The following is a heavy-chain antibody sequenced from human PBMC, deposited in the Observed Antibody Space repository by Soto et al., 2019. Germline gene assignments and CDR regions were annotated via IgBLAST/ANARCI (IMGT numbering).Heavy chain of an antibody. CDR2: ISANNGNA. D-gene: IGHD1-1*01. CDR3: ARKGTGGPVDF. Sequence: ASVKVSCKASGYRFTSYGFTWVRQAPGQGLEWVGWISANNGNAHYAQKLQGRVTMTTDTATSTAYMELRSLRSDDTAVDYCARKGTGGPVDFWGQGTLVTVSS. J-gene: IGHJ4*02. CDR1: GYRFTSYG. V-gene: IGHV1-18*01.